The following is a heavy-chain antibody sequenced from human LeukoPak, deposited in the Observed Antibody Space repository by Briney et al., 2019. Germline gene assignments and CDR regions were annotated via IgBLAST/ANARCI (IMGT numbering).Heavy chain of an antibody. Sequence: GGSLRLSCAASGFTFSSYSMNWVRQAPGKGLEWVSYISSSSSTIYYADSVKGRFTISRDNAKNSLYLQMNSLRAEDTAVYYCARGRALLIQRKKKYYFDYGARGPRAPVP. D-gene: IGHD1-1*01. J-gene: IGHJ4*02. CDR1: GFTFSSYS. CDR2: ISSSSSTI. V-gene: IGHV3-48*01. CDR3: ARGRALLIQRKKKYYFDY.